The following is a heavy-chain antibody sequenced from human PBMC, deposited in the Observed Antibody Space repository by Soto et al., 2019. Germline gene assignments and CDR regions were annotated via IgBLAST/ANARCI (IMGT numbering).Heavy chain of an antibody. J-gene: IGHJ4*02. D-gene: IGHD3-10*01. Sequence: QVQMVQSGAEVKEPGASVKVSCKASGYSFSSHGLSWVRQAPGQGLEWMGWISVYNGNTKYAQKFQDRVTLTRDTSTSTAYMELRSLRSDDRAVYFCTRESGGATHFDYFVYWGQGTLVTVSS. CDR3: TRESGGATHFDYFVY. V-gene: IGHV1-18*01. CDR1: GYSFSSHG. CDR2: ISVYNGNT.